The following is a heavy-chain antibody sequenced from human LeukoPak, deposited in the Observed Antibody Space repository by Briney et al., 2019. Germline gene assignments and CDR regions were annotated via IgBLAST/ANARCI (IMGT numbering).Heavy chain of an antibody. D-gene: IGHD4-17*01. J-gene: IGHJ6*02. CDR2: INPNSGGT. V-gene: IGHV1-2*02. Sequence: ASVKVSCKASGYTFTGYYVHWVRQAPGQGLEWMGWINPNSGGTNYAQKFQGRVTMTRDTSISTAYMELSRLRSDDTAVYYCAREGVGESYYYYGMDVWGQGTTVTVSS. CDR1: GYTFTGYY. CDR3: AREGVGESYYYYGMDV.